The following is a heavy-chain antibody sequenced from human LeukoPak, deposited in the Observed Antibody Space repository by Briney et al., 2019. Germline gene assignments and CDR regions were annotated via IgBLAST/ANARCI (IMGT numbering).Heavy chain of an antibody. Sequence: GGSLTLSCQASGFTFYMYAMSWVRQAPGKGLEWVASMCGTAGCTFYPDSVKGRFAISRDNSKNVLYLRMNSLTAEDTAIYYCAKDRPNFHENSGHYYRRDGDSWGQGTLVTVSS. V-gene: IGHV3-23*01. CDR3: AKDRPNFHENSGHYYRRDGDS. CDR2: MCGTAGCT. J-gene: IGHJ5*01. CDR1: GFTFYMYA. D-gene: IGHD3-22*01.